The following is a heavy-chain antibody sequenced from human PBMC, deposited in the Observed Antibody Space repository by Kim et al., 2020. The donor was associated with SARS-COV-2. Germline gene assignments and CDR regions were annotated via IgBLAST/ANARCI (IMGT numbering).Heavy chain of an antibody. D-gene: IGHD3-9*01. CDR1: GFTVSSNY. Sequence: GGSLRLSCAASGFTVSSNYMSWVRQAPGKGLEWVSVISSGGSTYYADSVKGRFSISRDNSKNTLHLQINSLRAEDTAVYYCARGQIRYFDLLYAEYAID. J-gene: IGHJ3*02. V-gene: IGHV3-53*01. CDR3: ARGQIRYFDLLYAEYAID. CDR2: ISSGGST.